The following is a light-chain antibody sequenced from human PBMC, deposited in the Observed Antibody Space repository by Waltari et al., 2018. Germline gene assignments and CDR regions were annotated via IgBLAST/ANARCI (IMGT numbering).Light chain of an antibody. V-gene: IGLV2-14*03. CDR3: ASYTSANTVL. J-gene: IGLJ2*01. CDR2: DVS. Sequence: QSGLPQPASVSGSPGQSITISCTGTRSDIGSYTFVSWYQQHPGKAPKLVIFDVSRWPSGVSHRFSGSKSGNTASLTISGLQAEDEAAYYCASYTSANTVLFGGGTKVTVL. CDR1: RSDIGSYTF.